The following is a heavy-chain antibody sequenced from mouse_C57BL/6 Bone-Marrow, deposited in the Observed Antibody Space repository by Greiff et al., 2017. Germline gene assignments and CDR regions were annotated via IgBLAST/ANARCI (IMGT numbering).Heavy chain of an antibody. Sequence: EVKLVESGGDLVKPGGSLKLSCAASGFTFSSYGMSWVRQTPDKRLEWVATISSGGSYTYYPDSVKGRFTISRDNSKNTLYLQMSSLKSEDTAMYYCARNWNYYAMDYWGQGTSGTVSS. D-gene: IGHD4-1*01. J-gene: IGHJ4*01. CDR1: GFTFSSYG. V-gene: IGHV5-6*02. CDR2: ISSGGSYT. CDR3: ARNWNYYAMDY.